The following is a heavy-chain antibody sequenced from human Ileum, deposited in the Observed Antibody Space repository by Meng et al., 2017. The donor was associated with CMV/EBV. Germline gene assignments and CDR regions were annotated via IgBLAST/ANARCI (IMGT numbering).Heavy chain of an antibody. J-gene: IGHJ5*02. CDR2: ISYDGSHK. CDR3: AREAFSGGSDDGFDP. D-gene: IGHD2/OR15-2a*01. Sequence: GGSLRLSCAASGFIFSTYAMHWVRQAPGKGLEWVAVISYDGSHKYYADSVKGRFTISKDNSNNTLYLQMNSLRADDTAVYYCAREAFSGGSDDGFDPWGQGTLVTVSS. CDR1: GFIFSTYA. V-gene: IGHV3-30*01.